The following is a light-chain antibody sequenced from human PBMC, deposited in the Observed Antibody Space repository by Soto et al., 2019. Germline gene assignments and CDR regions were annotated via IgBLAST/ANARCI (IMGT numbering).Light chain of an antibody. J-gene: IGKJ3*01. V-gene: IGKV3-20*01. Sequence: EIVLTQSPGTLSLSPGERATLSCRASQSVSSSYLAWYQQKPGQAPRLLIYGASSRANGSPDRFSGSGSGTDVTLTISRLEPEDFAVYYCQQYGSSLVTFGPGTKVDIK. CDR3: QQYGSSLVT. CDR1: QSVSSSY. CDR2: GAS.